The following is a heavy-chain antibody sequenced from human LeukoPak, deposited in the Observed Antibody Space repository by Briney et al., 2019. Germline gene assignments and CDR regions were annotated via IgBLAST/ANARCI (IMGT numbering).Heavy chain of an antibody. V-gene: IGHV1-18*01. CDR2: ISAYNGNT. CDR3: ARSYYYGSGSYYNWFDP. Sequence: GSSVKVSCKASGGTFSSYAISWVRQAPGQGLEWMGWISAYNGNTNYAQKLQGRVTMTTDTSTSTAYMELRSLRSDDTAVYYCARSYYYGSGSYYNWFDPWGQGTLVTVSS. CDR1: GGTFSSYA. D-gene: IGHD3-10*01. J-gene: IGHJ5*02.